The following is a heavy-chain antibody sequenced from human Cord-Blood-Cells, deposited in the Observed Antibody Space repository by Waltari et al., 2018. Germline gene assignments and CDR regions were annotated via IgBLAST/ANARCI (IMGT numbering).Heavy chain of an antibody. CDR1: GGSITSYY. CDR3: ARGYCTNGVCYYFDY. V-gene: IGHV4-4*07. D-gene: IGHD2-8*01. CDR2: IYTSGST. J-gene: IGHJ4*02. Sequence: QVQLQESGPGLVKPSETLSPPCTVSGGSITSYYWSWLRQPAGKGLEWIGRIYTSGSTNYNPSLKSRVTMSVDTSKNQFSLKLSSVTAADTAVYYCARGYCTNGVCYYFDYWGQGTLVTVSS.